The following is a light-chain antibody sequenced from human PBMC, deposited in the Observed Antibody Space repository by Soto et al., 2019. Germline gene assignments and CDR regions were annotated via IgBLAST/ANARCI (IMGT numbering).Light chain of an antibody. Sequence: QSLLTQPASVAGSPAQSITISCTGTSSDVGGYNYVSWYQQHPGKAPKLMIYEVSNRPSGVSNRFSGSKSGNTASLTISGLQAEDAADYYCRSYTSSSTYVFGTGTKVTVL. V-gene: IGLV2-14*01. CDR2: EVS. CDR3: RSYTSSSTYV. CDR1: SSDVGGYNY. J-gene: IGLJ1*01.